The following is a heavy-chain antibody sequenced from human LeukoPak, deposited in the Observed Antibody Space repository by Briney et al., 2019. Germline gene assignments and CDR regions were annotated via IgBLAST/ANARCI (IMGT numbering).Heavy chain of an antibody. Sequence: PSETLSLTCAVYGGSFSGYYWSWIRQPPGKGLEWIGEINHSGSTNYNPSLKSRVTISVDTSKNQFSLKLSSVTAAGTAVHYCARGGETYYDFWSGYRKNYFDYWGQGTLVTVSS. J-gene: IGHJ4*02. CDR1: GGSFSGYY. CDR3: ARGGETYYDFWSGYRKNYFDY. V-gene: IGHV4-34*01. D-gene: IGHD3-3*01. CDR2: INHSGST.